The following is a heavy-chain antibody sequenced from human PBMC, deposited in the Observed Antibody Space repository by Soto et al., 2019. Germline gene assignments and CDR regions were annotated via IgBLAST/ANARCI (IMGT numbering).Heavy chain of an antibody. V-gene: IGHV4-31*03. CDR3: ARVSDSSPNWFDP. D-gene: IGHD3-22*01. J-gene: IGHJ5*02. CDR1: GGSISSGGYY. CDR2: IYYSGST. Sequence: SETLSLTCTVSGGSISSGGYYWSWIRQHPGKGLEWIGYIYYSGSTYYNPSLKSRVTISVDTSKNQFSLKLSSVIAADTAVYYCARVSDSSPNWFDPWGQGTLVTVSS.